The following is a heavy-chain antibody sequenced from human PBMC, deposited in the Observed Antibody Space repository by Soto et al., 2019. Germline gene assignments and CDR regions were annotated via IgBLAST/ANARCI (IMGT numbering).Heavy chain of an antibody. CDR2: ISYDGSNK. D-gene: IGHD3-22*01. V-gene: IGHV3-30-3*01. J-gene: IGHJ6*02. CDR3: RLTYYYDSSGYSTDYGMAV. Sequence: PGGSLRLSCAASGFTFSSYAMHWVRQAPGKGLEWVAVISYDGSNKYYADSVKGRFTISRDNSKNTLYLQMNSLRAEDTAVYYCRLTYYYDSSGYSTDYGMAVWGQGTTVTVSS. CDR1: GFTFSSYA.